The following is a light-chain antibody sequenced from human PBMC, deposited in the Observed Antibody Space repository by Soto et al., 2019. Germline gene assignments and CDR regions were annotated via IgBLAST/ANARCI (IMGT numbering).Light chain of an antibody. CDR1: QSVSSY. CDR2: DAS. Sequence: EIVLTQSPATLSLSPGERATLSCRASQSVSSYLAWYQQKPGQAPRLLIYDASNRATGIPARFSGSGSGTDFTHTISSLEPEDFAVYYCQQYNNWPLTFGGGTKVDIK. CDR3: QQYNNWPLT. V-gene: IGKV3-11*01. J-gene: IGKJ4*01.